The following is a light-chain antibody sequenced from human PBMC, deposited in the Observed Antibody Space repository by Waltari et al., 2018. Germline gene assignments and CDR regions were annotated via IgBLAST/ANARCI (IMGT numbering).Light chain of an antibody. CDR1: SSDGGGYNY. Sequence: QSALTQPASVSGSPGQSITISCTGTSSDGGGYNYVSWYQQHPGKAPKPMIYDVSNRPSGVSNRFSGSKSGNTASLTISGLQAEDEADYYCSSYTSSSTGVFGTGTKVTVL. V-gene: IGLV2-14*01. J-gene: IGLJ1*01. CDR3: SSYTSSSTGV. CDR2: DVS.